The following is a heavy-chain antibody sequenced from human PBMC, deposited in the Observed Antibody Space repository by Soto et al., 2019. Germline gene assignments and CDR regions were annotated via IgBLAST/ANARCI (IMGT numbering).Heavy chain of an antibody. V-gene: IGHV1-3*01. CDR2: INAGNGNT. D-gene: IGHD2-21*02. Sequence: QVQLVQYGAEVKKPGASVKVSCKASGYACTSYAMHWVRQAHGQRLEWMGWINAGNGNTKYSQKFQGRVTITRDPSASTAYMELSSLRSEDTAVYYCARSIVVVTAADYWGQGTLVTVSS. J-gene: IGHJ4*02. CDR1: GYACTSYA. CDR3: ARSIVVVTAADY.